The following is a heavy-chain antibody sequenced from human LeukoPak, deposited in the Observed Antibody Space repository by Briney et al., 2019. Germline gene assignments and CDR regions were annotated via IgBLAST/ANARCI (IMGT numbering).Heavy chain of an antibody. V-gene: IGHV3-7*01. D-gene: IGHD3-10*01. Sequence: GGSLRLSCTASGFTFSKYWMSWLRQTPGKGLEWVANINQGGSETYYVDSVKGRFTISRDNARNSLYLQMHNLRAEDTAVYFCARDEIGSSEFWGPGTRITVSS. J-gene: IGHJ4*02. CDR2: INQGGSET. CDR1: GFTFSKYW. CDR3: ARDEIGSSEF.